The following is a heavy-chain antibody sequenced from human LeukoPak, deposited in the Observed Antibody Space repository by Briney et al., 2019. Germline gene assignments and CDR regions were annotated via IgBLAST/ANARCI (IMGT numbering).Heavy chain of an antibody. J-gene: IGHJ3*02. V-gene: IGHV3-48*03. CDR2: ISSGGGTK. Sequence: GGSLRLSCAASGFIFSSYEMNWVRQAPGKGLEWVSYISSGGGTKYYAAYVEGRFTISRDNAKNSLYLQMNSLRAEDTAVYYCARDRYYYDSSGYFPPDAFDIWGQGTMVTVSS. CDR3: ARDRYYYDSSGYFPPDAFDI. CDR1: GFIFSSYE. D-gene: IGHD3-22*01.